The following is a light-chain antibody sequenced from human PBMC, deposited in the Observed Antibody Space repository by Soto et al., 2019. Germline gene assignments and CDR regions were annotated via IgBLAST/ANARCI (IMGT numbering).Light chain of an antibody. Sequence: SYELTQPPSVSVSPGQTASITCSGDKLGDKYACWYQQKPGQSPVLVIYQDSKRPSGIPERFSGSNSGNTATLTISGTQAXXXXXXXXXAWESSSVVFGGGTKLTVL. J-gene: IGLJ2*01. CDR3: XAWESSSVV. CDR1: KLGDKY. CDR2: QDS. V-gene: IGLV3-1*01.